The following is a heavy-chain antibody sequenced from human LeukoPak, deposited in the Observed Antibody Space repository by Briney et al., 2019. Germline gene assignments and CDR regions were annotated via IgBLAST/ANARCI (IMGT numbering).Heavy chain of an antibody. V-gene: IGHV3-48*01. J-gene: IGHJ4*02. D-gene: IGHD3-9*01. Sequence: GGSLRLSCAASGFTFGVYSMNWVRQAPGKGLEWISYITGTSTTIYYADSVRGRFTISRDNAKNSLYLQLNNLRADGTAVYYCARSTDWYADYWGQGTLVTVSS. CDR3: ARSTDWYADY. CDR1: GFTFGVYS. CDR2: ITGTSTTI.